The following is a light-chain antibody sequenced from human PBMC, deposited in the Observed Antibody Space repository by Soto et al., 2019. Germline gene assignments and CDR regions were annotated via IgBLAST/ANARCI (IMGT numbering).Light chain of an antibody. Sequence: SYELTQPPSVSVSPGQTASITCSGDKLGDKYACWYQQKPGQSPVLVIYQDSKRPSGIPERFSGSNSGNTATLTISGTRAMDEADYYCQAWDSRTEVFGTGTKVTVL. CDR1: KLGDKY. CDR2: QDS. V-gene: IGLV3-1*01. CDR3: QAWDSRTEV. J-gene: IGLJ1*01.